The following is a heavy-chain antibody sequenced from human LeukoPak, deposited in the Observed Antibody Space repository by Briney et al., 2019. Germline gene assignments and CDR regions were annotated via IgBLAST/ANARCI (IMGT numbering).Heavy chain of an antibody. J-gene: IGHJ4*02. V-gene: IGHV3-30*03. CDR2: IAYDGSRA. Sequence: PGGSLRLSCAASGFTLTSYAMSWVRQAPGKGLEWVAVIAYDGSRAFYADSVKGRFTISRHNSKNTLYLQVNSLRAQDTAVYYCARGIAAAGIDYWGQGTLVTVSS. CDR3: ARGIAAAGIDY. D-gene: IGHD6-13*01. CDR1: GFTLTSYA.